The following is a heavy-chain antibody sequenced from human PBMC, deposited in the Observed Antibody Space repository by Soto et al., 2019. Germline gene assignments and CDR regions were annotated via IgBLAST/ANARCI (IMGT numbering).Heavy chain of an antibody. J-gene: IGHJ4*02. D-gene: IGHD4-17*01. CDR1: GFTFSNYA. CDR2: TSYDGNNE. CDR3: ARYAAEVTTFFDH. V-gene: IGHV3-30*03. Sequence: GGSLRLSCVASGFTFSNYAMHWVRQAPGKGLEWVALTSYDGNNEYYTDSVKGRFTISRDNAKKSLYLEMHSLRAEDTAVYYCARYAAEVTTFFDHWGQGTLVTVSS.